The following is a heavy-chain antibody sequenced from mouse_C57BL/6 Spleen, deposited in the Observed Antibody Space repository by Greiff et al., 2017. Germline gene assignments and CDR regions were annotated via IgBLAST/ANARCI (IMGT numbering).Heavy chain of an antibody. J-gene: IGHJ2*01. CDR3: ARPRYYGSSYFDD. CDR1: GFTFSDYG. Sequence: EVKLVESGGGLVKPGGSLKLSCAASGFTFSDYGMHWVRQAPEKGLEWVAYISSGSSTIYYADTVKGRFTISRDNAKNTLFLQMTSLRSEDTAMYYCARPRYYGSSYFDDWGKGTTLTVSS. D-gene: IGHD1-1*01. V-gene: IGHV5-17*01. CDR2: ISSGSSTI.